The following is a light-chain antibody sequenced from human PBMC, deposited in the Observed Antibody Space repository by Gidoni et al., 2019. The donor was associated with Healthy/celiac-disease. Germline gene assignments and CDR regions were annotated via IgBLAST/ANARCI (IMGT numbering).Light chain of an antibody. CDR3: CSYAGSYTVV. Sequence: QSALTQPRSVSGSHGQSVTISCTGTSSDVGGYNYVSWYKQHPGKAPKLMIYDVSKRPSGVPDRFSGSKSGNTASLTISGLQAEDEADYYCCSYAGSYTVVFGGGTKLTVL. V-gene: IGLV2-11*01. CDR2: DVS. CDR1: SSDVGGYNY. J-gene: IGLJ2*01.